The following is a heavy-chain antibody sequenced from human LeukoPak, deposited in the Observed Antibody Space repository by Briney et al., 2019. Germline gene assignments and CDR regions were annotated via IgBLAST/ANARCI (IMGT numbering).Heavy chain of an antibody. CDR1: GYTFTSYG. CDR2: ISGYNGNT. V-gene: IGHV1-18*01. Sequence: ASVKVSCKTSGYTFTSYGVSWVRQAPGQGLEWMGWISGYNGNTNYAQKLQGRVTMTTDTSTSTAYMELRSLRSDDTAVYFCARRRSSGWSPDAFDIWGQGTMVTVSS. J-gene: IGHJ3*02. D-gene: IGHD6-19*01. CDR3: ARRRSSGWSPDAFDI.